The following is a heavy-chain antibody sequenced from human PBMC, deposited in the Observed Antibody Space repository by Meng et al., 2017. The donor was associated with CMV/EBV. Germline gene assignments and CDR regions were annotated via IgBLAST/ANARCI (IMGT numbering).Heavy chain of an antibody. CDR3: AREVIAARHPSYYYYYGMDV. Sequence: SETLSLTCTVSGGSVSSGSYYWRWIRQPPGKGLEWIGYIYYSGSTNYNPSLKSRVTISVDTSKNQFSLKLSSVTAADTAVYYCAREVIAARHPSYYYYYGMDVWGQGTTVTVSS. D-gene: IGHD6-6*01. J-gene: IGHJ6*02. CDR1: GGSVSSGSYY. V-gene: IGHV4-61*01. CDR2: IYYSGST.